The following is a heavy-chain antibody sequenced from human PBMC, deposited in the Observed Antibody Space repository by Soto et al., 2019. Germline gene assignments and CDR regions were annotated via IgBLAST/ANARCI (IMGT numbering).Heavy chain of an antibody. D-gene: IGHD5-12*01. V-gene: IGHV1-69*13. J-gene: IGHJ4*02. CDR1: GGTFSSYA. Sequence: GASVKVSCKASGGTFSSYAISWVRQAPGQGLEWMGGIIPIFGTANYAQKFQGRVTITVDESTSTAYMELSSLRSEDTAVYYCARTEMATITPFDYWGQGTLVTVSS. CDR2: IIPIFGTA. CDR3: ARTEMATITPFDY.